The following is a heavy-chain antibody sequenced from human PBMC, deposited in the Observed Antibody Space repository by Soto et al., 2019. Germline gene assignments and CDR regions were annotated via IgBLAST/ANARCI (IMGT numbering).Heavy chain of an antibody. CDR1: GFTFSSYA. CDR3: VKGLGMYSDVDC. J-gene: IGHJ4*02. V-gene: IGHV3-23*01. Sequence: EVQMLESGGGLVQPGGSLRLSCAASGFTFSSYAMSWVRQAPGKGLEWVSAISGSGGSTFYADSVKGRFTISRDDSKNTLYWQMNSLRAEDTAVYHCVKGLGMYSDVDCWGQRTLVTVSS. CDR2: ISGSGGST. D-gene: IGHD2-8*01.